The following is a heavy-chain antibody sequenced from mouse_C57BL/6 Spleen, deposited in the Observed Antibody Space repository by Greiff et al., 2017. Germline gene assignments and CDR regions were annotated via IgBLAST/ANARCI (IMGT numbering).Heavy chain of an antibody. V-gene: IGHV5-4*03. Sequence: EVKLVESGGGLVKPGGSLKLSCAASGFTFSSYAMSWVRQTPEKRLEWVATISDGGSYTYYPDNVKGRFTISRDNAKNNRYLQMSHLKSEGTTMYYCALWDYYFDYWGQGTTLTVSS. CDR3: ALWDYYFDY. CDR2: ISDGGSYT. CDR1: GFTFSSYA. D-gene: IGHD4-1*01. J-gene: IGHJ2*01.